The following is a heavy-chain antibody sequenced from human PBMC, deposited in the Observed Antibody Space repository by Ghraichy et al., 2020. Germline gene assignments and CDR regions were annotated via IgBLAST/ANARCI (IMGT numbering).Heavy chain of an antibody. Sequence: SQTLSLTCTVSGGSISTYYWSWIRQPPGKGLEWIGCISYSGSTNYNPSLKSRLTISIDTSKNQFSLKLNSVTAADTAVYYCARGRPPLDPWGQGTLVTVSS. V-gene: IGHV4-59*01. D-gene: IGHD1-14*01. J-gene: IGHJ5*02. CDR2: ISYSGST. CDR3: ARGRPPLDP. CDR1: GGSISTYY.